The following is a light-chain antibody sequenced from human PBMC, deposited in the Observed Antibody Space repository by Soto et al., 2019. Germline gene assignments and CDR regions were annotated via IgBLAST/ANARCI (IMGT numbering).Light chain of an antibody. J-gene: IGLJ1*01. V-gene: IGLV7-46*01. Sequence: QSLMTQDPWLTVSPGGTATLTCGSSTGAVTNGHYPYWFQQKPGQAPMTLIYDTTNRHSWTPARFSGYLLGGKAALTLSGAQPEDEAEYYCLLSYNGPYVFGTGTKVTVL. CDR3: LLSYNGPYV. CDR2: DTT. CDR1: TGAVTNGHY.